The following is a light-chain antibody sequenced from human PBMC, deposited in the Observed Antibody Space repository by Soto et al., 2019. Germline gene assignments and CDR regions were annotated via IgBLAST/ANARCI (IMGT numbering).Light chain of an antibody. Sequence: DIQMTPSPSSVSASVGDRVTITCRASQGISWLAWYQHKPGKPPKLLIYAASSLQSGVPSRFSGSGSGTDFTLTISSLQPEDLATYYCQQSNTFPLTFGGGTKVEIK. V-gene: IGKV1-12*01. CDR1: QGISW. CDR3: QQSNTFPLT. J-gene: IGKJ4*01. CDR2: AAS.